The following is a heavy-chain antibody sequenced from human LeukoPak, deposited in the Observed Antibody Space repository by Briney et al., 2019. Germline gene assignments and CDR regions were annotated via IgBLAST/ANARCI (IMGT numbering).Heavy chain of an antibody. Sequence: SETLSLTCTVSGGSISSGGYYWSWIRQHPGKDLEWIGYIYYSGSTYYNPSLKSRVTISVDTSKNQFSLKLSSVTAADTAVYYCARVTDYYDSSGIDYWGQGTLVTVSS. V-gene: IGHV4-31*03. J-gene: IGHJ4*02. CDR2: IYYSGST. CDR3: ARVTDYYDSSGIDY. CDR1: GGSISSGGYY. D-gene: IGHD3-22*01.